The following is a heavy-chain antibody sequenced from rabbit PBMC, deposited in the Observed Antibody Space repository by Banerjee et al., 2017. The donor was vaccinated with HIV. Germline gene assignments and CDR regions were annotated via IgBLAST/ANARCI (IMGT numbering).Heavy chain of an antibody. J-gene: IGHJ6*01. Sequence: QSLEESGGDLVTLGGSLKLTCTASGFSFSSGYYMCWVRQAPGKGLEWIACIYAGSSVGTYYASWAKGRFTISKTSSTTVTLQMTSLTAADTATYFCARGGVGTTYPYGGMDLWGQGTLVTVS. CDR3: ARGGVGTTYPYGGMDL. D-gene: IGHD8-1*01. CDR1: GFSFSSGYY. V-gene: IGHV1S40*01. CDR2: IYAGSSVGT.